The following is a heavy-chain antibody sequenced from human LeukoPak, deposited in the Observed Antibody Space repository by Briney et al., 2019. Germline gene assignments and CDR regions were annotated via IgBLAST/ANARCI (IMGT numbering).Heavy chain of an antibody. CDR1: GFTFSNYN. Sequence: PGGSLRLSCAASGFTFSNYNMNWVRQAPGKGLVWVSYISSSSSPIYYADSVKGRFTISRDNAKNSLYLQMNSLRDEDTAVYYCARDGGVATAGTHAFDIWGQGTMVTVSS. V-gene: IGHV3-48*02. CDR2: ISSSSSPI. D-gene: IGHD6-13*01. CDR3: ARDGGVATAGTHAFDI. J-gene: IGHJ3*02.